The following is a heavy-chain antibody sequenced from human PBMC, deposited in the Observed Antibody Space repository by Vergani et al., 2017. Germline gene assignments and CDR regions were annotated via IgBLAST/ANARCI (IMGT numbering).Heavy chain of an antibody. V-gene: IGHV3-9*01. J-gene: IGHJ1*01. D-gene: IGHD6-13*01. Sequence: EVQLVESGGGLVQPGRSLRLSCAASGFPFDDYAMHWVRHAPGKGLEWVSGISWNSGSIGYADSVKGRVTSYRDNAKNSLYLQMNSLRAEDTALYYCAKGSPPGYSSSGGTEHWGQGTLVTVSS. CDR2: ISWNSGSI. CDR3: AKGSPPGYSSSGGTEH. CDR1: GFPFDDYA.